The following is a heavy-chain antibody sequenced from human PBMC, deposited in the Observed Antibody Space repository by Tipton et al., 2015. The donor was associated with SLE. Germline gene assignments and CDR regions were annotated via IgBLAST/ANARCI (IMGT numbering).Heavy chain of an antibody. CDR2: IYHGGST. CDR3: ARPRSGSSFDY. Sequence: TLSLTCTVSGGSISSYYWSWIRQPPGKGLEWIGEIYHGGSTNYNPSLKSRVTISVDTSKNQFSLKLSSVTAADTAVYYCARPRSGSSFDYWGQGTLVTVSS. V-gene: IGHV4-59*12. D-gene: IGHD1-26*01. J-gene: IGHJ4*02. CDR1: GGSISSYY.